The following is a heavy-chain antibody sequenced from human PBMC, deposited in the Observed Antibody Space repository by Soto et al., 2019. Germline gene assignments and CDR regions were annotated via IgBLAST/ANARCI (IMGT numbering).Heavy chain of an antibody. J-gene: IGHJ6*02. CDR1: GYTFTGYY. D-gene: IGHD2-2*01. V-gene: IGHV1-2*04. CDR2: INPNSGGT. CDR3: ARGARIVLVPAAMSAYYGMDV. Sequence: GASVKVSCKASGYTFTGYYMHWVRQAPGQGLEWMGWINPNSGGTNYAQKFQGWVTMTRDTSISTAYMELSRLRSDDTAVYYCARGARIVLVPAAMSAYYGMDVWGQGTTVTVSS.